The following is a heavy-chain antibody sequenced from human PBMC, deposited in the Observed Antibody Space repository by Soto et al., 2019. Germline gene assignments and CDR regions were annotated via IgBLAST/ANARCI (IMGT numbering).Heavy chain of an antibody. CDR1: GFTFSSYA. V-gene: IGHV3-23*01. J-gene: IGHJ6*02. D-gene: IGHD6-6*01. Sequence: GGSLRLSCAASGFTFSSYAMSWVRQAPGKGLEWVSAISGSGGSTYYADSVKGGFTISRDNSKNTLYLQMNSLRAEDTAVYYCAKWQQRVSCYYYGMDVWGQGTTVTVSS. CDR2: ISGSGGST. CDR3: AKWQQRVSCYYYGMDV.